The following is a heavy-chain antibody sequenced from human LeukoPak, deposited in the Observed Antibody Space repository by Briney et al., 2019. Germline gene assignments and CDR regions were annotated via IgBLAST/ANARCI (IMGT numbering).Heavy chain of an antibody. CDR3: ARVRGAMLWGPNDY. J-gene: IGHJ4*02. Sequence: SETLSLTCTVSGGSISSYYWSWIRQPPGKGLEWIGYIYYSGSTNYNPSLKSRVTISVDTSKNQFSLKLSSVTAADTAVYYCARVRGAMLWGPNDYWGQGTLVTVSS. D-gene: IGHD2-8*01. V-gene: IGHV4-59*01. CDR2: IYYSGST. CDR1: GGSISSYY.